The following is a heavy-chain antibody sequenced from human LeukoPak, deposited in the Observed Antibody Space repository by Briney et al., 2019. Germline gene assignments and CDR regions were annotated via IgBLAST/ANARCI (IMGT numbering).Heavy chain of an antibody. D-gene: IGHD3-22*01. CDR2: ISGYNGNT. CDR1: GYTFTSYG. V-gene: IGHV1-18*01. Sequence: ASVKVSCKASGYTFTSYGISWVRQAPGQGLEWMGWISGYNGNTNYAQKFQGRVTMTTDTSTSTAYMELRGLRSDDTAVYYCARDSPPNYYDSSGYYSDAFDIWGQGTMVTVSS. CDR3: ARDSPPNYYDSSGYYSDAFDI. J-gene: IGHJ3*02.